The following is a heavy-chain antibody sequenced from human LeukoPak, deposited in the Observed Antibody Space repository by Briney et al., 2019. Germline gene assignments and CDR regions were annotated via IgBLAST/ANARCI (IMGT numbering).Heavy chain of an antibody. Sequence: GGSLRLSYAASGFTFDNYCMHWVRQAPGKSLEWVSLINWDGGSTYYADSVKGRFTISRDNSKNSLYLQMNSLRAEDTALYYCAKGAVAQDYYFYYINVWGKGTTVTVSS. CDR2: INWDGGST. J-gene: IGHJ6*03. CDR1: GFTFDNYC. V-gene: IGHV3-43*01. D-gene: IGHD6-19*01. CDR3: AKGAVAQDYYFYYINV.